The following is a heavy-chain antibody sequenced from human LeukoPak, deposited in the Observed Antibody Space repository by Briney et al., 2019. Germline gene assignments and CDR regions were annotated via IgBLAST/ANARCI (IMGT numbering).Heavy chain of an antibody. D-gene: IGHD5-18*01. Sequence: GGSLRLSCAASGFTFSSYWMHWVRQAPGKGLVWVSRINSDGSDTIYADSVKGRFTISRDNAKNTLYLQMNSLRAEDTAVYYCARGGRLYSYDYWGQGTLVTVSP. V-gene: IGHV3-74*01. CDR3: ARGGRLYSYDY. CDR1: GFTFSSYW. CDR2: INSDGSDT. J-gene: IGHJ4*02.